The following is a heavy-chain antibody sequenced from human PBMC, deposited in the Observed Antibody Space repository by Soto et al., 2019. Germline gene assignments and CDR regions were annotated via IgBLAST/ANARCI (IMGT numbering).Heavy chain of an antibody. CDR1: GGSFSSYC. CDR2: INHSGST. J-gene: IGHJ6*02. V-gene: IGHV4-34*01. D-gene: IGHD3-22*01. CDR3: ARGRNVYYDSSGYYYPYYYYYVMDA. Sequence: PWETLSLTSAVYGGSFSSYCWSWIRQPPGKGLEWIGEINHSGSTNYNPSLKSRVTISVDTSKNQFSLKLSSVTAADTAVYYCARGRNVYYDSSGYYYPYYYYYVMDAWGQGTTVTFS.